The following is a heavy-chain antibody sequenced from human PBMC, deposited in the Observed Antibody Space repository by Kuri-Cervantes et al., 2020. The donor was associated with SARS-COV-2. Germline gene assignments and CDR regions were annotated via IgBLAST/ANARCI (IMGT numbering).Heavy chain of an antibody. J-gene: IGHJ4*02. V-gene: IGHV1-69*06. Sequence: SVKVSCKASGGSFTTYAIYWVRQAPGQGLEWMGGIVPIFGTTNYAQKSQGRVAITADKSTGTAYMELNSMTSEDTAIYYCARDHRGSVYHDPTDFWGQGTLVTVSS. CDR3: ARDHRGSVYHDPTDF. D-gene: IGHD5/OR15-5a*01. CDR2: IVPIFGTT. CDR1: GGSFTTYA.